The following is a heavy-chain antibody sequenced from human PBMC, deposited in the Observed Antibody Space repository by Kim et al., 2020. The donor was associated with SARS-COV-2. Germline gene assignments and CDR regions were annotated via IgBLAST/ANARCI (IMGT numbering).Heavy chain of an antibody. V-gene: IGHV4-39*01. CDR1: GGSISSSSYY. Sequence: SETLSLTCTVSGGSISSSSYYWGWIRQPPGKGLEWIGSIYYSGSTYYNPSLKSRVTISVDTSKNQFSLKLSSVTAADTALYYCASHPLSLLGFENAIDI. CDR2: IYYSGST. CDR3: ASHPLSLLGFENAIDI. J-gene: IGHJ3*02. D-gene: IGHD3-10*01.